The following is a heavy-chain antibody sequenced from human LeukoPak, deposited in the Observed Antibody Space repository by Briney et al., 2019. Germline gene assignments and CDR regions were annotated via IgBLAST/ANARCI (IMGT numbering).Heavy chain of an antibody. J-gene: IGHJ4*02. Sequence: GESLRLSCAASGFPFSSHWMSWVRQAPGKGLEWVANIKQDGSEKYFLDSVKGRFTISRDNAKNSLYLQMNSLRAEDTAVYYCAKDRMETAADYWGQGTLVTVSS. V-gene: IGHV3-7*03. CDR3: AKDRMETAADY. CDR1: GFPFSSHW. D-gene: IGHD2-21*02. CDR2: IKQDGSEK.